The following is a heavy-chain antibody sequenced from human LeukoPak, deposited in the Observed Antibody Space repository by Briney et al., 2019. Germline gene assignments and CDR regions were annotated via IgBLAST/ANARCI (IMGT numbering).Heavy chain of an antibody. J-gene: IGHJ4*02. CDR1: GFTFDDYA. D-gene: IGHD6-19*01. V-gene: IGHV3-9*03. CDR2: ISWNSGSI. CDR3: AKDEGAVAGVGPFDY. Sequence: PGGSLRLSCAASGFTFDDYAMHWVRQAPGKGLEWVSGISWNSGSIGYADSVKGRFTISRDNAKNSLYLQMNSLRAEDVALYYCAKDEGAVAGVGPFDYWGQGTLVTVSS.